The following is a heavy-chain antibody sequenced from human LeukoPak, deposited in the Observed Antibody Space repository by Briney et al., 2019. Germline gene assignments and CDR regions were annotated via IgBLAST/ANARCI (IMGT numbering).Heavy chain of an antibody. Sequence: PGGSLRLSCAASGFTFSSYSMNWVRQAPGKGLEWVSSISSSSSYIYHADSVKGRFTISKDNAKNSLYMQMNSLRAEDTAVYYCASERGYSGYDNFDYWGQGTLVTVSS. V-gene: IGHV3-21*01. CDR2: ISSSSSYI. D-gene: IGHD5-12*01. CDR3: ASERGYSGYDNFDY. CDR1: GFTFSSYS. J-gene: IGHJ4*02.